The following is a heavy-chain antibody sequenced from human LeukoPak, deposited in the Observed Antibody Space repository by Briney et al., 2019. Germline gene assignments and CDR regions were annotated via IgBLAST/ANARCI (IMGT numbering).Heavy chain of an antibody. CDR3: ARARSGAVARNYNWFDP. V-gene: IGHV1-18*01. CDR1: GYTFTTFD. Sequence: EASVNVSCKASGYTFTTFDISWVRQAPGQGLEWMGWISTYNGNTNYAQNLQGRVTMTTDTSTSTAYMELRSLTSDDTAVYYCARARSGAVARNYNWFDPWGQGTLVTVSS. D-gene: IGHD6-19*01. CDR2: ISTYNGNT. J-gene: IGHJ5*02.